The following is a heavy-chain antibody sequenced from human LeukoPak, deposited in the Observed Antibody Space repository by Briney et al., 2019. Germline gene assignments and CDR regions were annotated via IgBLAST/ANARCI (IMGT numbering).Heavy chain of an antibody. D-gene: IGHD1-14*01. CDR1: GFTFSSHW. V-gene: IGHV3-7*01. J-gene: IGHJ4*02. CDR2: INRDGSEK. CDR3: TRDSGTPGFNFDY. Sequence: GGSLRLSCAASGFTFSSHWMSWVRQAPGKGLEWVANINRDGSEKSYEDSVKGRFTISRDNAQNLVYLQMSSLRAEDTAVYYCTRDSGTPGFNFDYWGQGTLVTVSS.